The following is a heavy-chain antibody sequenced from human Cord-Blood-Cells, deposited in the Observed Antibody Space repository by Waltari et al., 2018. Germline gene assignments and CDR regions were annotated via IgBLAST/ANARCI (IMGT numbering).Heavy chain of an antibody. CDR2: INPNSGGN. J-gene: IGHJ5*02. D-gene: IGHD3-16*01. CDR1: GYPFTAYY. V-gene: IGHV1-2*02. Sequence: QVQLVPAGAEVKQPEPPVTVSCNASGYPFTAYYLPWLRQAPGQGLEWMGWINPNSGGNNSAQKFQGRVTMTSDTSISTAYMELSRLRSDDTAVYYCASDLSLGDYSFDLWGQGTLVTVSS. CDR3: ASDLSLGDYSFDL.